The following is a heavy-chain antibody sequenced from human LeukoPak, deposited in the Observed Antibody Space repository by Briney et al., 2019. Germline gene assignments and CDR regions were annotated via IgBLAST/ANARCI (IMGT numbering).Heavy chain of an antibody. J-gene: IGHJ4*02. CDR1: GGSISSGGYS. Sequence: PSQTLSLTCAVSGGSISSGGYSWSWIRQPPGKGLEWIGYIYHSGSTYYNPSLKSRVTISVDTSKNQFSLKLSSVTAADTAVYYCASQDPYSSFAFDYWGQGTLVTVSS. D-gene: IGHD6-6*01. CDR3: ASQDPYSSFAFDY. CDR2: IYHSGST. V-gene: IGHV4-30-2*02.